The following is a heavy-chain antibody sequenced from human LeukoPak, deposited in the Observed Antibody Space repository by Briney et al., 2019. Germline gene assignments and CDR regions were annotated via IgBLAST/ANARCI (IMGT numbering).Heavy chain of an antibody. J-gene: IGHJ3*01. CDR1: GYTFTGYY. Sequence: ASVKVSCKASGYTFTGYYMHWVRQAPGQGLEWMGWINPNSGGTNYAQKFQGRVTMTRDTSISTAYMELSRLRSDDTAVYYCARETPAPASRNAIACTPPRRKYQMHGELPEGIRPNPF. D-gene: IGHD2-8*01. CDR3: ARETPAPASRNAIACTPPRRKYQMHGELPEGIRPNPF. V-gene: IGHV1-2*02. CDR2: INPNSGGT.